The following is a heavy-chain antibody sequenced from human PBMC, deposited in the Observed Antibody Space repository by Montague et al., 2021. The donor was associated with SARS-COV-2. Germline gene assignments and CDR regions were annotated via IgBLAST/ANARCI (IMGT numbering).Heavy chain of an antibody. Sequence: SETLSLTCAVYGGSFNDYYWSWIRQPPGKGLEWIGEINHGGSTNYSPSLKSRVTISADTSKNQFSLKLKSVTAADTANYYCARGHQGVAMIVVVMIGAKYYFDYWGQGSLVTVSP. CDR3: ARGHQGVAMIVVVMIGAKYYFDY. D-gene: IGHD3-22*01. CDR2: INHGGST. V-gene: IGHV4-34*01. CDR1: GGSFNDYY. J-gene: IGHJ4*02.